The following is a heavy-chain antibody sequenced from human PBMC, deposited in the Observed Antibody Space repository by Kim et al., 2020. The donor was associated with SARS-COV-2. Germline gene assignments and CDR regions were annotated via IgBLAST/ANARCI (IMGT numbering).Heavy chain of an antibody. Sequence: GGSLRLSCVASGFSFSTYGMSWVRQAPGKGLECVSAISGNADTTSYAGSVKGRFTISRANSKNTLYLQMNNLRAEDTAVFYCARALFGGHDYWGQGILVT. CDR3: ARALFGGHDY. J-gene: IGHJ4*02. D-gene: IGHD2-15*01. CDR1: GFSFSTYG. V-gene: IGHV3-23*01. CDR2: ISGNADTT.